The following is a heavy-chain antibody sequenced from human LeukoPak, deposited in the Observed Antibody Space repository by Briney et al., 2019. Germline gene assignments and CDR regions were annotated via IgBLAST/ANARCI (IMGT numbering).Heavy chain of an antibody. CDR3: ARAPGPTRTFGY. D-gene: IGHD1-14*01. Sequence: GGSLRLSCVASGFTFTSYWMGWVRQAPGKGLECVAHINEDGSEKYYVDSVKGRFTISRDNAKNSLYLQMNSLRVEDTAIYYCARAPGPTRTFGYWGQGALVTVSS. J-gene: IGHJ4*02. V-gene: IGHV3-7*04. CDR2: INEDGSEK. CDR1: GFTFTSYW.